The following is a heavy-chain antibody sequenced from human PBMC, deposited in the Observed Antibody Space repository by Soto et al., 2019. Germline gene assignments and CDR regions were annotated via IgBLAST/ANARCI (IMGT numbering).Heavy chain of an antibody. V-gene: IGHV3-48*03. CDR2: ITSSGSPM. CDR1: GFTFTNYE. CDR3: ARLHCSSTNCSYNYYYGMDV. Sequence: PGGSLRLSCGASGFTFTNYEMNWVRQAPGKGLEWVAYITSSGSPMYYADSVKGRFTISRDNVRNSLYLQVNSLRAEDTAVYCARLHCSSTNCSYNYYYGMDVWGQGTTVTVSS. J-gene: IGHJ6*02. D-gene: IGHD2-2*01.